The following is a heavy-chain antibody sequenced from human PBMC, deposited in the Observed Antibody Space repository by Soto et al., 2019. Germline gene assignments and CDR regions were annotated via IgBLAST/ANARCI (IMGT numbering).Heavy chain of an antibody. J-gene: IGHJ4*02. CDR2: MQPNTGRT. CDR3: ARGVSAGVDY. D-gene: IGHD1-26*01. Sequence: ASVKVSCKASGYSFTSLDINWVRQTAGQGLEWMGWMQPNTGRTGYAQKFQGRVTMTRDTSINTAYMELTTLTSDDTAFYYCARGVSAGVDYWGQGTLVTVSS. CDR1: GYSFTSLD. V-gene: IGHV1-8*01.